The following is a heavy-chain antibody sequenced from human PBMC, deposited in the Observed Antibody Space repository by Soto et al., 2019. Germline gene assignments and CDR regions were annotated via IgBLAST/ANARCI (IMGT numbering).Heavy chain of an antibody. V-gene: IGHV1-69*13. D-gene: IGHD5-12*01. Sequence: GASVKVSCKASGGTFSSYAISWVRQAPGQGLEWMGGIIPIFGTANYAQKFQGRVTITADESTSTAYMELSSLRSEDTAVYYCARARVATIVVWFDPWGQGSLVTVCS. J-gene: IGHJ5*02. CDR3: ARARVATIVVWFDP. CDR1: GGTFSSYA. CDR2: IIPIFGTA.